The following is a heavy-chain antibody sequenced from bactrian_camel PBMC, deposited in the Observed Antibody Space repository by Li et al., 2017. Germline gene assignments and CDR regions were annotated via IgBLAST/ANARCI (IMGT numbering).Heavy chain of an antibody. CDR1: GYTYNRNC. V-gene: IGHV3S1*01. J-gene: IGHJ6*01. Sequence: HVQLVESGGGSVQAGGSLRLSCAASGYTYNRNCMAWFRQAPGKEREGVARIATGSGNTYYADSVKGRFTISQDNAKNTVYLQMNSLKPEDTAMYYCAGGQACGSTYVIWTDFGYWGRGTQVTVS. D-gene: IGHD1*01. CDR2: IATGSGNT. CDR3: AGGQACGSTYVIWTDFGY.